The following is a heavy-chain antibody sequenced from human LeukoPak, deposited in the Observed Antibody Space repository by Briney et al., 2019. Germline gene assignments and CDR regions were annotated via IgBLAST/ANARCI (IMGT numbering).Heavy chain of an antibody. V-gene: IGHV3-48*01. CDR1: GFTFSSYS. Sequence: GGSLRLSCAASGFTFSSYSMNWVRQAPGKGLEWVSYISSSSSTIYYADSVKGRFTISRDNSKNTLYLQMNSLRAVDTAVYYCAKVSVHDIVVVPAAIGAAFDIWGQGTMVTVSS. J-gene: IGHJ3*02. D-gene: IGHD2-2*01. CDR3: AKVSVHDIVVVPAAIGAAFDI. CDR2: ISSSSSTI.